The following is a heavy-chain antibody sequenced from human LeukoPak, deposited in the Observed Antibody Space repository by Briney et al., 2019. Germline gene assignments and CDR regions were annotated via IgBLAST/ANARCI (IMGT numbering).Heavy chain of an antibody. CDR1: GFTFSNYW. CDR2: IKQDGVDK. J-gene: IGHJ4*02. Sequence: GSLRLSCAASGFTFSNYWMSWVRQAPGKGLEWVANIKQDGVDKYYVDSVKGRFTISRDNAKNSLYLQMNRLRVEDTAVYYCARSSGGPDYWGQGTLVTVSS. D-gene: IGHD3-16*01. CDR3: ARSSGGPDY. V-gene: IGHV3-7*02.